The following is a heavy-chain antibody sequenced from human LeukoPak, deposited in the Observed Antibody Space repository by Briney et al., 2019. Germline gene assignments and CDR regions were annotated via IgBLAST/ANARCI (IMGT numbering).Heavy chain of an antibody. J-gene: IGHJ4*02. V-gene: IGHV3-66*01. Sequence: GGSLRLSCVVSGFTVTSNYMSWVRQAPGKGLEWVSVIYSGGTTNYADSVKGRFTVYRDSSKNTLYLQMNSLRAEDTAVYYCASKLTSGYWGQGTLVTVSS. CDR3: ASKLTSGY. CDR1: GFTVTSNY. CDR2: IYSGGTT. D-gene: IGHD4-17*01.